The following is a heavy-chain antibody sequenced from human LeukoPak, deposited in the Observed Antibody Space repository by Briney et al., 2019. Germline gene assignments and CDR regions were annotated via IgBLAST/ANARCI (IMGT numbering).Heavy chain of an antibody. CDR3: AKDLRWRSFDY. J-gene: IGHJ4*02. D-gene: IGHD2-15*01. CDR1: GFTFSSYG. Sequence: PGRSLRLSCAASGFTFSSYGMHWVRQAPGKGLEWVAVISYDGSNKYYADSVKGRFTISRDNSKNTLYLQMNSLRAEDTAVYYCAKDLRWRSFDYWGQGTLVTVSS. CDR2: ISYDGSNK. V-gene: IGHV3-30*18.